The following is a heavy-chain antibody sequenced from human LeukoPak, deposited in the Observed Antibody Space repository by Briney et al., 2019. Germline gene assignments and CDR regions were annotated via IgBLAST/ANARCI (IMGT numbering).Heavy chain of an antibody. V-gene: IGHV1-8*01. CDR1: GYTFTSYD. CDR2: MNPNSGNT. J-gene: IGHJ4*02. CDR3: AGGRGARGQPPYDY. D-gene: IGHD3-10*01. Sequence: ASVKVSCKASGYTFTSYDINWVRQATGQGLEWMGWMNPNSGNTGYAQKFQGRVTLTRNTSISTAYMELCRLKSEDTAVYYCAGGRGARGQPPYDYWGQGTLDSVSS.